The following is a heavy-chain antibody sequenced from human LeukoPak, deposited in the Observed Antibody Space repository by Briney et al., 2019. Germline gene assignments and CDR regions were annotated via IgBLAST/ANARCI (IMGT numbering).Heavy chain of an antibody. J-gene: IGHJ4*02. V-gene: IGHV3-7*04. CDR1: GFTFSSYW. CDR3: ARARIDY. D-gene: IGHD1-14*01. Sequence: GGSLRLSRVGSGFTFSSYWMTWVRQAPGKGLEWVANIKDDGSEKYSVDSVKGRFTISRDNAKSSLYLQMSSLRAEDTAVYYCARARIDYWGQGTLVTVSS. CDR2: IKDDGSEK.